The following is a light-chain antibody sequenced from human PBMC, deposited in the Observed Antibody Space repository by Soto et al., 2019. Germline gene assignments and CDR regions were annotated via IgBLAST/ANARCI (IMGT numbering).Light chain of an antibody. V-gene: IGKV1-39*01. CDR2: GAS. J-gene: IGKJ3*01. CDR3: QQSYSLPLT. Sequence: DIQMTQSPSSLSASVGDRVAITCRSSQSISDYLNWYQQKPGKALKLVIYGASNLQSGVQPRFSGSGSGSEFTLTISGLQPDDFAIYFCQQSYSLPLTFGPGTKV. CDR1: QSISDY.